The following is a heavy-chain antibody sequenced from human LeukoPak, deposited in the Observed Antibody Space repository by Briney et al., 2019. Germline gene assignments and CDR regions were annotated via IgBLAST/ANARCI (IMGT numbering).Heavy chain of an antibody. CDR2: IIPILGIA. D-gene: IGHD3-22*01. V-gene: IGHV1-69*04. J-gene: IGHJ4*02. CDR1: GGTFSSYA. Sequence: ASVKVSCKASGGTFSSYAISWVRQAPGQGLEWMGRIIPILGIANYAQKFQGRVTITADKSTSTAYMELSSLRSEDTAVYYCARVSANPPEYYYDSSGYLDFDYWGQGTLVTVSS. CDR3: ARVSANPPEYYYDSSGYLDFDY.